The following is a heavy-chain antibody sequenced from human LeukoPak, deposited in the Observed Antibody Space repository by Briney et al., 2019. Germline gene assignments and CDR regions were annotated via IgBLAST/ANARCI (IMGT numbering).Heavy chain of an antibody. J-gene: IGHJ4*02. D-gene: IGHD2-2*01. CDR1: GFTFSNAW. Sequence: GGSLRLSCAASGFTFSNAWMSWVRQAPGKGLEWVGRIKSKTDGGTTDYAAPVKGRFTISRDDSKNTLYLQMNSLKTEDTAVYYCTTDIVVVPALFDYWGQGTLVTVSS. CDR2: IKSKTDGGTT. V-gene: IGHV3-15*01. CDR3: TTDIVVVPALFDY.